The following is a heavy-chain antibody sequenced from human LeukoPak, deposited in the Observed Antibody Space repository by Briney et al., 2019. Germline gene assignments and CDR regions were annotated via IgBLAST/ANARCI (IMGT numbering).Heavy chain of an antibody. CDR1: GGSFSGYY. D-gene: IGHD3-22*01. Sequence: SETLSLTCAVYGGSFSGYYWSWIRQPPGKGLEWIGYIYYSGSTNYNPALKSRVTISVDTSKNQFSPKLNSVTAADTAVYYCAGGGDSGGYYYPMFDYWGQGTLVTVSS. CDR3: AGGGDSGGYYYPMFDY. J-gene: IGHJ4*02. V-gene: IGHV4-59*01. CDR2: IYYSGST.